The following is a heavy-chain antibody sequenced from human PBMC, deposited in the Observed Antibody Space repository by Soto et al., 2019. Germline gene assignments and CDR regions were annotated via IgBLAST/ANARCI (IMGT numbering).Heavy chain of an antibody. D-gene: IGHD3-3*01. CDR2: ISAYNGNT. J-gene: IGHJ6*02. V-gene: IGHV1-18*01. Sequence: QVQLVQSGAEVKKPGASVKVSCKASGYTFTSYGISWVRQAPGQGLEWMGWISAYNGNTNYAQKLQGRVTMTTDTSTSTAYMELRSLRADDTAVYYCARDHPSYDFWSGYCGRGYYYGIDVWGQGTTVTVSS. CDR3: ARDHPSYDFWSGYCGRGYYYGIDV. CDR1: GYTFTSYG.